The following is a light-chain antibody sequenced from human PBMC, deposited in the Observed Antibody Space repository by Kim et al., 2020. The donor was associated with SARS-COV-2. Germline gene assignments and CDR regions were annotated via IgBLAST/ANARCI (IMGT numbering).Light chain of an antibody. J-gene: IGKJ1*01. CDR2: DAS. Sequence: VGDRVTITCRASQSIFSWLAWYQQKPGKGPKLLISDASSLQSGVPSRFSGSGSGTEFTLTISSLQPDDSATYYCQQYDSYSRAWTFGQGTKVDIK. CDR1: QSIFSW. CDR3: QQYDSYSRAWT. V-gene: IGKV1-5*01.